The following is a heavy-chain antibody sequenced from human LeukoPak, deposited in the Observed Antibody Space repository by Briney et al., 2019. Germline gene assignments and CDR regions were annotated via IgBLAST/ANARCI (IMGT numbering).Heavy chain of an antibody. CDR2: IYTSGST. CDR3: ARSPSRNWFDP. J-gene: IGHJ5*02. CDR1: GGSISSGSYY. Sequence: NPSETLSLTCTVSGGSISSGSYYWSWIRQPAGKGLEWIGRIYTSGSTNYNPSLKSRVTISVDTSKNQFSLKLSSVTAADTAVYYCARSPSRNWFDPWGQGTLVTVSS. V-gene: IGHV4-61*02.